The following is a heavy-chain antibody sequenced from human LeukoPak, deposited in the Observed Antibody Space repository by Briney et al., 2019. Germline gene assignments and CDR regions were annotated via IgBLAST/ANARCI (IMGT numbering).Heavy chain of an antibody. J-gene: IGHJ4*01. V-gene: IGHV4-59*01. CDR1: GGPISSYY. CDR3: ARIGHEDYYFDY. CDR2: IYYSGST. Sequence: PSETLSLTCTVSGGPISSYYWSWIRQPPGKGLEWIGYIYYSGSTNYNPSLKSRVTISVDTSKNQFSLKLSSVTAADTAVYYCARIGHEDYYFDYWGHGTLVTVSS.